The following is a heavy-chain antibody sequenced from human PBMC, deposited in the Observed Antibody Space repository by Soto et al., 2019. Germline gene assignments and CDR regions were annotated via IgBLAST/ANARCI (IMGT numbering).Heavy chain of an antibody. CDR1: GGTFSRYA. CDR3: AQTLGLAVSGPGRFDL. CDR2: ITPIFGTP. D-gene: IGHD6-19*01. J-gene: IGHJ2*01. Sequence: QVQLVQSGTEVKKPGSSVKVSCKASGGTFSRYAINWVRQAPGQGLEWMGGITPIFGTPNYAQKFQGRVTITADGSTKTAYMELRRLRSEDTAVYYCAQTLGLAVSGPGRFDLWGRGTLVTLTS. V-gene: IGHV1-69*12.